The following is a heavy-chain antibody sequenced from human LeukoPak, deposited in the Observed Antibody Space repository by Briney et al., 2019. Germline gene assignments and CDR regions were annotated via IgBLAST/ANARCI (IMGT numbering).Heavy chain of an antibody. Sequence: SGGSLRLSCAASGFTFSSYAMSWVRQAPGKGLEWVSAISGSGGSTYYADSVKGRFTISRDNSKNTLYLQMNSLRAEDTAVYYCARLGNISGPPFDYWGQGTLVTVSS. CDR3: ARLGNISGPPFDY. J-gene: IGHJ4*02. CDR1: GFTFSSYA. D-gene: IGHD6-19*01. CDR2: ISGSGGST. V-gene: IGHV3-23*01.